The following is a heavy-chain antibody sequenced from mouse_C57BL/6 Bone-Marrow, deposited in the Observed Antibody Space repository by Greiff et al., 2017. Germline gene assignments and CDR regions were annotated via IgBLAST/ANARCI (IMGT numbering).Heavy chain of an antibody. CDR3: ERYDYDGYAMDY. V-gene: IGHV5-15*01. J-gene: IGHJ4*01. CDR2: ISNLAYSI. Sequence: EVKVVESGGGLVQPGGSLKLSCAASGFTFSDYGMAWVRQAPRKGPEWVAFISNLAYSIYYADTVTGRFTISRENAKNTLYVEMSRLRSEDTARYYCERYDYDGYAMDYWGQGTSVTVSS. CDR1: GFTFSDYG. D-gene: IGHD2-4*01.